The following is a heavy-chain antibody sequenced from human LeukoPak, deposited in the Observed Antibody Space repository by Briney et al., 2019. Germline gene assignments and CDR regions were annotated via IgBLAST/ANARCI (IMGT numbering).Heavy chain of an antibody. D-gene: IGHD2-8*01. CDR3: ARGDIVLMVYASH. Sequence: PSQTLSLTCTVSGGSISSGDYYWSWIRQPPGKGLERIGYIYYSGSTHYNPSLKSRVTISVDTSKNQFSLKLSSVTAADTAVYYCARGDIVLMVYASHWGQGTLVTVSS. V-gene: IGHV4-30-4*01. CDR1: GGSISSGDYY. CDR2: IYYSGST. J-gene: IGHJ4*02.